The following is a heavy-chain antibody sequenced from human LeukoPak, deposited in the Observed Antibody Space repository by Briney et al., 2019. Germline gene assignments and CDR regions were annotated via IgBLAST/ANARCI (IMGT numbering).Heavy chain of an antibody. V-gene: IGHV4-31*03. CDR3: ARGGDYGDYFVY. CDR2: IYHSGSA. CDR1: GGSLSRGGYY. J-gene: IGHJ4*02. Sequence: SQTLSLTCTVFGGSLSRGGYYWDWLRQQPGQGLEWLGYIYHSGSARYNPSFKSRLNMSVDMSRNQFSLNLSSVTAADTALYFCARGGDYGDYFVYWGQGTLVSVSS. D-gene: IGHD4-17*01.